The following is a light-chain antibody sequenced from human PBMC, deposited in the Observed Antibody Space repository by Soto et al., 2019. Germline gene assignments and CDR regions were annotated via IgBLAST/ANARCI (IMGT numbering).Light chain of an antibody. Sequence: EIVLTQSPGTLSLSPGERVTLSCRASQSVNNNLAWYQQKPGQAPRLLIYDASTRATGIPDRFSGSGSETEFTLTISSLQSEDYAIYYCQQYNNWPPWTFGQGTKVDIK. CDR3: QQYNNWPPWT. V-gene: IGKV3-15*01. CDR1: QSVNNN. CDR2: DAS. J-gene: IGKJ1*01.